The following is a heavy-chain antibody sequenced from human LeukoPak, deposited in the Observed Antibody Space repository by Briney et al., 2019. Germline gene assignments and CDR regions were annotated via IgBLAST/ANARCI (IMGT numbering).Heavy chain of an antibody. CDR3: ARGENNYGYYYFDY. D-gene: IGHD5-18*01. CDR1: GFTFSSYS. Sequence: GGSLRLSCAASGFTFSSYSMNWVRQAPGKGLEWVSSISSSSSYIYYADSVKGRFTISRDNAKNSLYLQMNSLRAEDTAVYYCARGENNYGYYYFDYWGQGTLATVSS. J-gene: IGHJ4*02. V-gene: IGHV3-21*01. CDR2: ISSSSSYI.